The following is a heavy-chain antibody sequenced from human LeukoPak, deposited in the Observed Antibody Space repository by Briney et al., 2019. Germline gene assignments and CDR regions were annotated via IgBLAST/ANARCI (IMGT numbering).Heavy chain of an antibody. CDR2: IYYSGST. CDR3: ARTFGRLKHYYYYYMDV. D-gene: IGHD3-10*01. Sequence: PSETLSLTCTVSGGSISSSSYYWGWIRQPPGKGLEWIGSIYYSGSTYYNPSLKSRVTISVDTSKNQFSLKLSSVTAADTAVYYCARTFGRLKHYYYYYMDVWGKGTTVTVSS. CDR1: GGSISSSSYY. V-gene: IGHV4-39*07. J-gene: IGHJ6*03.